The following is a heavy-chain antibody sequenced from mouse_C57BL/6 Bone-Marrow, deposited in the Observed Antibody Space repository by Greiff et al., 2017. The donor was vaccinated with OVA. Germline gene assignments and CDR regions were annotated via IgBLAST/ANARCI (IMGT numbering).Heavy chain of an antibody. V-gene: IGHV1-19*01. Sequence: EVQLQQSGPVLVKPGASVKMSCKASGYTFTDYYMNWVKQSHGKSLEWIGVINPYNGGTSYNQKFKGKATLTVDKSSSTAYMELNSLTSEDSAVYYCAREGLLHYFDYWGQGTTLTVSS. CDR1: GYTFTDYY. J-gene: IGHJ2*01. D-gene: IGHD2-3*01. CDR3: AREGLLHYFDY. CDR2: INPYNGGT.